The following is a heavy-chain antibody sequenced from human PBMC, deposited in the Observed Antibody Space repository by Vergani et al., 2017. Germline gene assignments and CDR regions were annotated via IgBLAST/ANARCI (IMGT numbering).Heavy chain of an antibody. CDR2: INHSGST. V-gene: IGHV4-34*01. D-gene: IGHD2-15*01. CDR3: ARGGRTTRLGYCSGGSCYSPYFDY. CDR1: GGSFSGYY. Sequence: QVQLQQWGAGLLKPSETLSLTCAVYGGSFSGYYWSWIRQPPGKGLEWIGEINHSGSTNYNPSLKSRVTISVDTSKNQFSPKLSSVTAADTAVYYCARGGRTTRLGYCSGGSCYSPYFDYWGQGTLVTVSS. J-gene: IGHJ4*02.